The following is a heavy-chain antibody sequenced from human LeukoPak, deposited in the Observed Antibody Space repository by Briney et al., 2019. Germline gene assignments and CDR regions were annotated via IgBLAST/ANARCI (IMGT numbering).Heavy chain of an antibody. CDR2: IYYSGNT. J-gene: IGHJ4*02. V-gene: IGHV4-39*07. D-gene: IGHD4-17*01. CDR1: GGSISSSRYY. CDR3: ARGYGDFRVEGRYFHS. Sequence: MSSETLSLTCTVSGGSISSSRYYWGWIRQPPGKGLEWIGSIYYSGNTYYNPSLKSRVTKSVDTSKNQFSLKLTSVTAADTAVYYCARGYGDFRVEGRYFHSWGQGTLVTVSS.